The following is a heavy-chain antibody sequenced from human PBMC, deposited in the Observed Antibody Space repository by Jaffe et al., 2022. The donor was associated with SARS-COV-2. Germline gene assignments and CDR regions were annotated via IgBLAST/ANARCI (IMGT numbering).Heavy chain of an antibody. CDR3: AKAWGGDYDAFDI. Sequence: EVQLVESGGGLVQPGRSLRLSCAASGFTFDDYAMHWVRQAPGKGLEWVSGISWNSGSIGYADSVKGRFTISRDNAKNSLYLQMNSLRAEDTALYYCAKAWGGDYDAFDIWGQGTMVTVSS. CDR1: GFTFDDYA. D-gene: IGHD4-17*01. V-gene: IGHV3-9*01. J-gene: IGHJ3*02. CDR2: ISWNSGSI.